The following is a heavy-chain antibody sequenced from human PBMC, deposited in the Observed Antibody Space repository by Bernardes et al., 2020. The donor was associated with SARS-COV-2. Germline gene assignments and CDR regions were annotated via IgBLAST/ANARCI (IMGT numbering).Heavy chain of an antibody. D-gene: IGHD3-10*01. CDR1: GFTFSSYA. J-gene: IGHJ4*02. Sequence: GGSLRLSCAASGFTFSSYAIHWVRQAPGKGLEWVAVTFYDGSNQHYADSVKGRFTFSGDHAKNTLYLQMNSLRAEDTAVYYCALESEVGSHFSFDYWGQGTLVTVSS. CDR3: ALESEVGSHFSFDY. V-gene: IGHV3-33*01. CDR2: TFYDGSNQ.